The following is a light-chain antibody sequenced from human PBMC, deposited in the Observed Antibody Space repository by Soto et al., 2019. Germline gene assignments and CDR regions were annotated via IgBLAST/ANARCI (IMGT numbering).Light chain of an antibody. V-gene: IGKV3-15*01. CDR3: QQYNNWPPYT. Sequence: IVMTQSPATLSVSPGERATLSCRASQSVSSNLAWYQQKPGQAPRLLIYGASTRATGIPARFSGSGSETEFTLTISSLQSEDFAVYYCQQYNNWPPYTFGQGTKVDIK. J-gene: IGKJ2*01. CDR1: QSVSSN. CDR2: GAS.